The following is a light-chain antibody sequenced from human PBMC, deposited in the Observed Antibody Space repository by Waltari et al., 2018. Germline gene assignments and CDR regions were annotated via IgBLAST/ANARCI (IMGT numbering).Light chain of an antibody. CDR1: QSLLSSFNSKTY. CDR3: HHYYIPPLT. CDR2: WAS. Sequence: DIVLTQSPDSLAVSLGERATINCKSSQSLLSSFNSKTYIAWYQQQPGQPPKLLINWASVRGSGVPERFSGSGSETDFTLTISSLQAEDVAVYYCHHYYIPPLTFGQGTRLEIK. V-gene: IGKV4-1*01. J-gene: IGKJ5*01.